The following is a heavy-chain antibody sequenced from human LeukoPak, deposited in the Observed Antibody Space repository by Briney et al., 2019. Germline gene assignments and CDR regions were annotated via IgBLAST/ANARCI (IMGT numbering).Heavy chain of an antibody. CDR3: ARDNDYYDSSGLSADAFDI. CDR1: GFTFSSYS. D-gene: IGHD3-22*01. J-gene: IGHJ3*02. CDR2: ISSSSSYI. Sequence: PGGSLRLSCAASGFTFSSYSMNWVRQAPGKGLEWVSSISSSSSYIYYADSVKGRFTISRDNAENSLYLQMNSPRAEDTAVYYCARDNDYYDSSGLSADAFDIWGQGTMVTVSS. V-gene: IGHV3-21*01.